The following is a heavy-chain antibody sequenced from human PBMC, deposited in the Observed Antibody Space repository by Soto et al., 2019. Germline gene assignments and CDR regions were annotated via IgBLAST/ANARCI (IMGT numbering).Heavy chain of an antibody. V-gene: IGHV3-74*01. D-gene: IGHD1-1*01. CDR2: VNADGSLT. CDR1: GFTFSHYW. Sequence: EVQLVESGGGLVQPGGSLRLSCAASGFTFSHYWMHWFRQIPGEGLVWVSRVNADGSLTAHADSVRGRFTISRDNAKNTLLLQINSLRVEDTAVYYCVRGNPLNDYWGQGTLVTVSS. CDR3: VRGNPLNDY. J-gene: IGHJ4*02.